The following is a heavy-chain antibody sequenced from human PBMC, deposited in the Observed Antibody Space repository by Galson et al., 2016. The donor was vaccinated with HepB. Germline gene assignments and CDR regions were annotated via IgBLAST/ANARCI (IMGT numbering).Heavy chain of an antibody. D-gene: IGHD3-3*01. CDR1: GGSVSSASYY. CDR3: ARGGVVNSYWYFDL. Sequence: ETLSLTCTVSGGSVSSASYYWSWIRQPPGKGLEWIGYIFDIGSTNYNPSLKRRVTISVDTSKNQFSPKLTSVTAADTAVYYCARGGVVNSYWYFDLWGRGTLVTVSS. V-gene: IGHV4-61*01. CDR2: IFDIGST. J-gene: IGHJ2*01.